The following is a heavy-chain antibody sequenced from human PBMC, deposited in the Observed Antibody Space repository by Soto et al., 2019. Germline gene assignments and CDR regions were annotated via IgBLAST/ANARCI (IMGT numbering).Heavy chain of an antibody. CDR3: ARASLVDILTGYYVTYYFDY. J-gene: IGHJ4*02. D-gene: IGHD3-9*01. CDR2: ISAYNGNT. V-gene: IGHV1-18*01. CDR1: GYTFTSYG. Sequence: GASVKVSCKASGYTFTSYGISWVRQAPGQGLEWMGWISAYNGNTNYAQKLQGRVTMTTDTSTSTAYLELRSLRSDDTAVYYCARASLVDILTGYYVTYYFDYWGQGTLVTVSS.